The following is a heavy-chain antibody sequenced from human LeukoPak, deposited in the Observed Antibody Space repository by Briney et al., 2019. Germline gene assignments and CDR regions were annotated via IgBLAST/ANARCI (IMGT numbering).Heavy chain of an antibody. CDR1: GDSVSNDNFY. V-gene: IGHV4-39*01. Sequence: SETLSLTCTVSGDSVSNDNFYWGWIRQPPGKGLEWIGSIYYSGSTYYNPSLNSRVTISGDTSKNQFSLKLSSVTAADTAVYYCARLYYDILTGYYYFDYWGQGTLVAVSS. J-gene: IGHJ4*02. CDR2: IYYSGST. D-gene: IGHD3-9*01. CDR3: ARLYYDILTGYYYFDY.